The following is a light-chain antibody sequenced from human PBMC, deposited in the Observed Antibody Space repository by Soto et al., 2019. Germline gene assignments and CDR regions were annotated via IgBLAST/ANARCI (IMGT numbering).Light chain of an antibody. V-gene: IGLV2-14*03. CDR1: SSDVGGYNY. J-gene: IGLJ2*01. CDR3: ASYTNSITLV. Sequence: QSALTQPASVSGSHGQSITISCTGTSSDVGGYNYVSWYQHHPGKVPKLLIYDVNMRPPGISNRFSGSKSGNTASLTISGIHAEDEAYYYCASYTNSITLVFGGGTKLTVL. CDR2: DVN.